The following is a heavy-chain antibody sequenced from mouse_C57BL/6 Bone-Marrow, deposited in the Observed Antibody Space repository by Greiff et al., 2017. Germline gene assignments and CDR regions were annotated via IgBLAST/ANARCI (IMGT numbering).Heavy chain of an antibody. CDR3: TYDYGSSYWYFDV. V-gene: IGHV14-1*01. Sequence: VQLQQSGAELVRPGASVKLSCTASGFNIKDYYMHWVKQRPEQGLEWIGRIDPEDGDTEYAPKFQGKATMTADTSSNTAYLQLSSLTSEDTAVYYCTYDYGSSYWYFDVWGTGTTVTVSS. D-gene: IGHD1-1*01. CDR1: GFNIKDYY. J-gene: IGHJ1*03. CDR2: IDPEDGDT.